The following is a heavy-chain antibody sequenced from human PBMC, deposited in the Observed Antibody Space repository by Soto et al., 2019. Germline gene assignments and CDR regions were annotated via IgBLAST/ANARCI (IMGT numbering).Heavy chain of an antibody. CDR3: ATSYSSGWYERYYFDY. J-gene: IGHJ4*02. CDR1: GFTFSSYG. Sequence: QVQLVESGGGVVQPGRSLRLSCAASGFTFSSYGMHWVRQPPGKGLEWVAVISYDGSNKYYADSVKGRFTIFRDNSKNTLYLQMNSLRAEDTAVYYCATSYSSGWYERYYFDYWGQGTLVTVSS. V-gene: IGHV3-30*03. CDR2: ISYDGSNK. D-gene: IGHD6-19*01.